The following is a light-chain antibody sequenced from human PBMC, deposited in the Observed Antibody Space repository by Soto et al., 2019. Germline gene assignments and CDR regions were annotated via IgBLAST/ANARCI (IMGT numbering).Light chain of an antibody. CDR3: AAWDDSLSVVV. Sequence: QSVLTQPPSASGTPGQRVTFSCSGSSSNIGSHYVYWYQHLPGTAPKLLIYRNNQRPSGVPDRFSGSKSGTSASLAISGLRSEDVADYYCAAWDDSLSVVVFGGGTKLTVL. CDR1: SSNIGSHY. CDR2: RNN. J-gene: IGLJ2*01. V-gene: IGLV1-47*01.